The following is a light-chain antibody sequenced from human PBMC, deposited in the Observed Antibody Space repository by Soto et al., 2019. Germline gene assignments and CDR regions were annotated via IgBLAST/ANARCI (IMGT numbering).Light chain of an antibody. CDR1: SSDVGGYNY. V-gene: IGLV2-14*01. J-gene: IGLJ2*01. Sequence: QSALTQPASVSGSPGQSITISCTGTSSDVGGYNYVSWYQLHPGKAPKLMIYDVSNRPSGVSNRFSGSKSGNTASLTISGLQAEDEADYYCSSYTSSSTWVFGGGTQLTVL. CDR2: DVS. CDR3: SSYTSSSTWV.